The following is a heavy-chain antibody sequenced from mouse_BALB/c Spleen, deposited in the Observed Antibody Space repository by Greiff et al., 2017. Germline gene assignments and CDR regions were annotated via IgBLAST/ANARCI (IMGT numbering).Heavy chain of an antibody. D-gene: IGHD1-1*01. CDR2: IDPANGNT. V-gene: IGHV14-3*02. Sequence: VQLQQSGAELVKPGASVKLSCTASGFNFKDTYMHWVKQRPEQGLEWIGRIDPANGNTKYDPKFQGKATITADTSSNTAYLQLSSLTSEDTAVYYCARLGTTVVEYYAMDYWGQGTSVTVSS. J-gene: IGHJ4*01. CDR3: ARLGTTVVEYYAMDY. CDR1: GFNFKDTY.